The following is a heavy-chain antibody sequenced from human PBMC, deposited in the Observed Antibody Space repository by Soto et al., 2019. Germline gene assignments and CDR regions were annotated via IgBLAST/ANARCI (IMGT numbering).Heavy chain of an antibody. V-gene: IGHV5-51*01. CDR2: IYPGDSDT. CDR3: ASSGRSPYYYYGMDV. CDR1: GYSFTSYW. Sequence: GESLKISCKGSGYSFTSYWIGWVRQMPGKGLEWMGIIYPGDSDTRYSPSFQGQVTISADKSISTAYLQWSSLKASDTAMYYCASSGRSPYYYYGMDVWGQGTTVTVFS. J-gene: IGHJ6*02. D-gene: IGHD3-10*01.